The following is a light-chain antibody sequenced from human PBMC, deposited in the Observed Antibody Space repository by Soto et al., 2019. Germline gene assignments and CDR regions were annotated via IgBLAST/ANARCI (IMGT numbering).Light chain of an antibody. J-gene: IGKJ5*01. V-gene: IGKV1-39*01. Sequence: DIQMTQSPSSLSASVGDRIIITCRASQNINTYLNWYQQKPGKAPNLLIYVASSLQSGVPPRFSGSGSGTDFTLTISSLQPEDFATYYCQQSSTIPHTFGQGTRREIK. CDR2: VAS. CDR3: QQSSTIPHT. CDR1: QNINTY.